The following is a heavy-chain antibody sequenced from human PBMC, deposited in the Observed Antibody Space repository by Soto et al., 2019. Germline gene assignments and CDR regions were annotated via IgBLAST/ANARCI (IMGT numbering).Heavy chain of an antibody. V-gene: IGHV1-18*04. CDR2: ISAYNGNT. D-gene: IGHD3-16*01. Sequence: QVPLVQSGAEVKKPGASVKVSCKASGYTFTSYGISWVRQAPGQGLEWMGWISAYNGNTNYAQKLQGRVTMTTDTSTSTAYMELRSLRSDDTAVYYCATSGGSGFRRPYYGMDVWGQGTTVTVSS. CDR3: ATSGGSGFRRPYYGMDV. CDR1: GYTFTSYG. J-gene: IGHJ6*02.